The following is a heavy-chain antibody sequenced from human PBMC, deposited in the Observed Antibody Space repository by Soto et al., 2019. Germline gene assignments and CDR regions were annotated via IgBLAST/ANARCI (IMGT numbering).Heavy chain of an antibody. Sequence: ASVKVSCKTSGYTFTSYDINWVRQASGQGLEWVGWMNTNNGYTAYAPKFQGRVTVTRNTSIRTVYMELSSLRSEDTAVYYCAREWYAAGNYYGMDVWGQGNTVTVSS. CDR1: GYTFTSYD. J-gene: IGHJ6*02. V-gene: IGHV1-8*01. D-gene: IGHD6-13*01. CDR2: MNTNNGYT. CDR3: AREWYAAGNYYGMDV.